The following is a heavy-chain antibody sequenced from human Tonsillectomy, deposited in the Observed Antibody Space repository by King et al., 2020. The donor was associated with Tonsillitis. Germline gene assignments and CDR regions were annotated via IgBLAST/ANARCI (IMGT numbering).Heavy chain of an antibody. D-gene: IGHD3-22*01. CDR1: GGSVSSGSCS. J-gene: IGHJ4*02. Sequence: QLQESGPGLVKPSETLSLTCTVSGGSVSSGSCSWSWIRQPPGKGLEWIGNIYYSGSTNYNPPLKSRVTISVDTSKNQFSLKLSSVTAADTAVYYCARDYPHDSSGSHGIFDYWGQGTLVTVSS. V-gene: IGHV4-61*01. CDR2: IYYSGST. CDR3: ARDYPHDSSGSHGIFDY.